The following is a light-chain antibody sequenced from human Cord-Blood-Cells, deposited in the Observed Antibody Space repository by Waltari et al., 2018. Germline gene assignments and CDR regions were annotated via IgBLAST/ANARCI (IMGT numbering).Light chain of an antibody. CDR2: EGS. CDR3: CSYAGSSTWV. Sequence: QSALTQPASVSGSPGQSITISCTGTSSDVGSYNLVSWDQQHPGKAPKLRIYEGSKRPSWFSNRFSGSKSGNTASLTISGLQAEDEADYYCCSYAGSSTWVFGGGTKLTVL. V-gene: IGLV2-23*01. J-gene: IGLJ3*02. CDR1: SSDVGSYNL.